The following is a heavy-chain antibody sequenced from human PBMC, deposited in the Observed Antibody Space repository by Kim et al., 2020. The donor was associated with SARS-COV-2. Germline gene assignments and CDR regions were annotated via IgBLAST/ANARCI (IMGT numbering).Heavy chain of an antibody. CDR3: AFYGPIAAAGSRFDY. J-gene: IGHJ4*02. D-gene: IGHD6-13*01. Sequence: PSLKSRVTLSVDTSKNQFSLKLSSVTAADTAVYYCAFYGPIAAAGSRFDYWGQGTLVTVSS. V-gene: IGHV4-39*01.